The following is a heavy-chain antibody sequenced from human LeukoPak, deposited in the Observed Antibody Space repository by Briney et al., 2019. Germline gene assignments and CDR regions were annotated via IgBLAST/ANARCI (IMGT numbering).Heavy chain of an antibody. Sequence: GGSLRLSCAASGFTFSSYSMNWVRQAPGKGLEWVSSISSSSSYIYYADSVKGRFTISRDNAKNSLYLQMNSLRAEDTAVYYCARETGYRTYYFDYWGQGTLVTISS. D-gene: IGHD5-24*01. J-gene: IGHJ4*02. CDR2: ISSSSSYI. CDR3: ARETGYRTYYFDY. V-gene: IGHV3-21*01. CDR1: GFTFSSYS.